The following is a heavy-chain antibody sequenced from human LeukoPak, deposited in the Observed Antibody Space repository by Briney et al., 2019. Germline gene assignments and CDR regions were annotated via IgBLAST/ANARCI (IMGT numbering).Heavy chain of an antibody. V-gene: IGHV1-18*01. D-gene: IGHD1-26*01. Sequence: ASVKVSCKASGYTFTSYGISWVRQAPGQGLEWMGWISAYNGNTNYAQKLQGRVTMTTDTSTSTAYMELRSLRSDDTAVYYCASTYSGSHYGFNYYYYGMDVWGQGTTVTVSS. CDR1: GYTFTSYG. CDR2: ISAYNGNT. CDR3: ASTYSGSHYGFNYYYYGMDV. J-gene: IGHJ6*02.